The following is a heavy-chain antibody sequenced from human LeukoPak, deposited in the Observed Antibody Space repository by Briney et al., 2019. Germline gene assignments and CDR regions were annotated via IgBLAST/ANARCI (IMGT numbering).Heavy chain of an antibody. CDR3: ARKVSTVTTFGSRANSVSYYFDY. CDR1: GGSISSGGYY. CDR2: IYYSGST. Sequence: PSETLSLTCTVSGGSISSGGYYWSWIRQHPGKGLEWIGYIYYSGSTYYNPSLKSRVIISVDTSKNQFSLKLSSVTAADTAVYYCARKVSTVTTFGSRANSVSYYFDYWGQGTLVTVSS. V-gene: IGHV4-31*03. J-gene: IGHJ4*02. D-gene: IGHD4-17*01.